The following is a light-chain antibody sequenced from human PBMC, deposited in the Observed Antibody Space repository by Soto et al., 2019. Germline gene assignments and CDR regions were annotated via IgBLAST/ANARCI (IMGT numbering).Light chain of an antibody. J-gene: IGLJ1*01. V-gene: IGLV1-47*01. CDR3: VTWDDSLSGRV. Sequence: QSVLTQPPAASGTPGQRVTISCSGGGSNIGRNYVYWYQPFPGTAPKIVIYRNNQRPSGVPDRFSGSKSDTSASLAISGLRSEDEADYYCVTWDDSLSGRVFGTGTKVTVL. CDR1: GSNIGRNY. CDR2: RNN.